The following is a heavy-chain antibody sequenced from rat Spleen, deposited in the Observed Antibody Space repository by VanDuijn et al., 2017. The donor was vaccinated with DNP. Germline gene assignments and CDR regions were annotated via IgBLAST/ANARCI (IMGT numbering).Heavy chain of an antibody. J-gene: IGHJ3*01. CDR3: ARHEDYSSYVYGFAY. V-gene: IGHV5S13*01. CDR2: LSTGGDKS. Sequence: EVQLVESGGGLVRPGNSLKLYCAASGFTFSDYNMAWVRQAPKMGLEWVASLSTGGDKSAYRDSVKGRFIIFRDDAKNTQYLQMDSLRSEDTATYYCARHEDYSSYVYGFAYWGQGTLVTVSS. D-gene: IGHD1-2*01. CDR1: GFTFSDYN.